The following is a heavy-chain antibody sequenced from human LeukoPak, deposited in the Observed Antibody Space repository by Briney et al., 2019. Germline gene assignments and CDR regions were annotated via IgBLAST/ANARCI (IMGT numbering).Heavy chain of an antibody. CDR2: ISSSSSYI. J-gene: IGHJ4*02. D-gene: IGHD5-18*01. CDR3: ARVESDTAMVNY. V-gene: IGHV3-21*01. Sequence: GGSLRLSCAASGFTFSSYSMNWVRQALGKGLEWVSSISSSSSYIYYADSVKGRFTISRDNAKNSLYLQMNSLRAEDTAVYYCARVESDTAMVNYWGQGTLVTVSS. CDR1: GFTFSSYS.